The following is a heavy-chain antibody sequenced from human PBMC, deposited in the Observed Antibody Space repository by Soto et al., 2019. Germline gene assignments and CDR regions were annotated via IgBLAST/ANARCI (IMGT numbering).Heavy chain of an antibody. D-gene: IGHD3-22*01. Sequence: SETLSPTCTVSGGSISSSSYYWGWIPHPPGKGLEWIGSIYYSGSTYYNPSLKSRVTISVDTSKNQFSLKLSSVTAADTAVYYCARRLYYDSSGFEGGGMDVWGQGTTVT. CDR1: GGSISSSSYY. CDR2: IYYSGST. CDR3: ARRLYYDSSGFEGGGMDV. V-gene: IGHV4-39*01. J-gene: IGHJ6*02.